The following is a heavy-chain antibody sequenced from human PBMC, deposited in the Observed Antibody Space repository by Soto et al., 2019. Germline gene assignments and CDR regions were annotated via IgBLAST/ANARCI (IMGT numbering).Heavy chain of an antibody. Sequence: SETLSLTCTVSGGSISSGGYYWSWIRQHPGKGLEWIGYIYYSGSTYYNPSLKSRVTISVDTSKNQFSLKLSSVTAADTAVYYCARDESWGYGDYVSRQYYYGMDVWGQGTTVTVSS. V-gene: IGHV4-31*03. CDR3: ARDESWGYGDYVSRQYYYGMDV. D-gene: IGHD4-17*01. CDR1: GGSISSGGYY. CDR2: IYYSGST. J-gene: IGHJ6*02.